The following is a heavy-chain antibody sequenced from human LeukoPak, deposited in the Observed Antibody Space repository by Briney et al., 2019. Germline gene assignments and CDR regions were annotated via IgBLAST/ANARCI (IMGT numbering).Heavy chain of an antibody. CDR1: GFTFSSYS. J-gene: IGHJ4*02. Sequence: VGTLRLSCAAYGFTFSSYSMNWVRQGPGKGLEWVSSISSSSSYIYYADSVKGRFTISRDNAKNSLYLQMNSLRAEDTAVYYCASFVRGVIITRDYWGQGTLVPVSS. CDR3: ASFVRGVIITRDY. V-gene: IGHV3-21*01. CDR2: ISSSSSYI. D-gene: IGHD3-10*02.